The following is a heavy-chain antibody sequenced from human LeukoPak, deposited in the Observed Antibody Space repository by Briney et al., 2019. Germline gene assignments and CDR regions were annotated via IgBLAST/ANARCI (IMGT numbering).Heavy chain of an antibody. CDR2: IYHSGRT. J-gene: IGHJ4*02. CDR1: GYSISSGYY. Sequence: SETLSLTCTVSGYSISSGYYWGWIRQPPGKGLEWIGSIYHSGRTFYNPSLKSRVTISADTSKNQFSLRLSSVTAADTAVYYCARVFRAAAVDYWGQGTLVTVSS. V-gene: IGHV4-38-2*02. CDR3: ARVFRAAAVDY. D-gene: IGHD6-13*01.